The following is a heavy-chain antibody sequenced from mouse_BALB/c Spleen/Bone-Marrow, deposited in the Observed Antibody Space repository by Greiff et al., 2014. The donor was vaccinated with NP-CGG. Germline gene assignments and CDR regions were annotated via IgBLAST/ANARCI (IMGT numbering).Heavy chain of an antibody. CDR1: GFTFSSYG. D-gene: IGHD2-12*01. V-gene: IGHV5-6*02. Sequence: DVKLVESGGDLVYPGGSLKLSCAASGFTFSSYGMSWVRPTPDTRLEWVATINSVGTNNYYPDSMKGRFTISRDNAKNTLYLQMSSRRSEDTAMYYCTRRGIYDERTAMDYWGRGTSVTVAS. CDR2: INSVGTNN. J-gene: IGHJ4*01. CDR3: TRRGIYDERTAMDY.